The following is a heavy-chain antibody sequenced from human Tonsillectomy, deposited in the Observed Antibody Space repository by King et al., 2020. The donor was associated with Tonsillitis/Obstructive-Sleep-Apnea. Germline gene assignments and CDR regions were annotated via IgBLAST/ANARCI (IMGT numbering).Heavy chain of an antibody. D-gene: IGHD7-27*01. CDR1: GVSVNNPRLG. CDR2: IFPDDEK. V-gene: IGHV2-26*01. Sequence: TLKESGPVLVKPTETLTLTCTVSGVSVNNPRLGVTWIRQPPGKALEWLAHIFPDDEKSYRTYLKSRLTISKDTSKSQVVLTMTGMDPVDTATYYCARIVRDWGPVGLTYFFDLWGQGTLVTVSS. J-gene: IGHJ4*02. CDR3: ARIVRDWGPVGLTYFFDL.